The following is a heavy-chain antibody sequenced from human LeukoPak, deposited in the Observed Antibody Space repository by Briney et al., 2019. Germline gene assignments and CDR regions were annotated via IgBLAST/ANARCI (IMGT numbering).Heavy chain of an antibody. V-gene: IGHV3-48*01. D-gene: IGHD3-10*01. CDR3: ARSDRMIRGVAPFDY. CDR2: ISTSTSTI. CDR1: GFTFTNYN. J-gene: IGHJ4*02. Sequence: GGSLRLSCVASGFTFTNYNMNWVRQTPGKGLEWVSYISTSTSTIYYADSLKGRFTISRDNAKNSLYLQMNSLRAEDTGMYYCARSDRMIRGVAPFDYWGQGTLVTVSS.